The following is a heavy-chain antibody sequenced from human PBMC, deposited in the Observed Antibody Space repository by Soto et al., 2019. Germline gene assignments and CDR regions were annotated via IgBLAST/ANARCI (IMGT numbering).Heavy chain of an antibody. Sequence: GGSLRRSCAASGFTFSRHWMHWVRQTPGKGPVWVSRINDDGSSTKYADSVNGRFTIARDNAKNTVFLQMSSLRAEDTAVYYCAREVIAATGTIRWFDPWGQGTLVTVSS. CDR2: INDDGSST. CDR3: AREVIAATGTIRWFDP. J-gene: IGHJ5*02. CDR1: GFTFSRHW. V-gene: IGHV3-74*03. D-gene: IGHD6-25*01.